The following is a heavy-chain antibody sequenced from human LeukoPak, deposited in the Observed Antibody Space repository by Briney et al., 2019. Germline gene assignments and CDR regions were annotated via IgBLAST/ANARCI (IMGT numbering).Heavy chain of an antibody. CDR2: INPNSGGT. V-gene: IGHV1-2*02. D-gene: IGHD1-1*01. J-gene: IGHJ6*02. CDR3: ARELGVQLERLSFYYYGMDV. Sequence: ASVKVSCKASGYTFTGYYMHWVRQAPGQGLEWMGWINPNSGGTNYAQKFQGRVTMTRDTSISTAYMELGRLRSDDTAVYYCARELGVQLERLSFYYYGMDVWGQGTTVTVSS. CDR1: GYTFTGYY.